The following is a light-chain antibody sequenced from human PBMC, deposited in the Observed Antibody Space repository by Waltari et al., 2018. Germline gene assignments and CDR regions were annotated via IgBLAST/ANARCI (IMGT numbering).Light chain of an antibody. CDR3: SSYPRTGTWL. Sequence: QSALTQPASVSGSPGHSVTISCTGTSSDSVDYDFVSWYQQHPGKAPKLIIFDVTTRPSGVSNRFSGSKSGSTASLTISGLQAEDEADYFCSSYPRTGTWLFGGGTKLTVL. J-gene: IGLJ3*02. V-gene: IGLV2-14*03. CDR2: DVT. CDR1: SSDSVDYDF.